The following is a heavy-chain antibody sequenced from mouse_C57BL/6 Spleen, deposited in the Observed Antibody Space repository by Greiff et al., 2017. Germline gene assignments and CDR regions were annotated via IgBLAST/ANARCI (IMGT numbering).Heavy chain of an antibody. D-gene: IGHD2-4*01. CDR2: ISYDGSN. CDR3: ARDDDYDGYYYAMDY. Sequence: DVKLQESGPGLVKPSQSLSLTCSVTGYSITSGYYWNWIRQFPGNKLEWMGYISYDGSNNYNPSLKNRISITRDTSKNQFFLKLNSVTTEDTATYYCARDDDYDGYYYAMDYWGQGTSVTVSS. V-gene: IGHV3-6*01. J-gene: IGHJ4*01. CDR1: GYSITSGYY.